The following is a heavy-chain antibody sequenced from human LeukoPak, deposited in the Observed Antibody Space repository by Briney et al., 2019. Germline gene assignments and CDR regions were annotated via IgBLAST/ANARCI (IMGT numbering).Heavy chain of an antibody. CDR2: ISPTGSTT. V-gene: IGHV3-74*01. D-gene: IGHD6-6*01. CDR3: ARGPNSNWSGLDF. Sequence: GGSLRLSCTASGFSFSGHWMHWARQLPGKGLVWVSRISPTGSTTSYADSVKGRFTVSRDNAKNTLYLQVNNLRAKDTAVYYCARGPNSNWSGLDFWGQGTLLTVSS. J-gene: IGHJ4*02. CDR1: GFSFSGHW.